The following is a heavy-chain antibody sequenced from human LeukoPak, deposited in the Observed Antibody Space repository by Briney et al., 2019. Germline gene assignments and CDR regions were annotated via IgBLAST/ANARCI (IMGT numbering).Heavy chain of an antibody. CDR3: ARDRGSIAAADLPAKSFFDY. V-gene: IGHV1-2*02. CDR2: INPNSGGT. J-gene: IGHJ4*02. Sequence: ASVKVSCKASGYTFTGYYMHWVRQAPGQGLEWMGWINPNSGGTNYAQKFQGRVTMTRDTSISTAYMELSRLRSDDTAVYYCARDRGSIAAADLPAKSFFDYWGQGTLVTVSS. D-gene: IGHD6-13*01. CDR1: GYTFTGYY.